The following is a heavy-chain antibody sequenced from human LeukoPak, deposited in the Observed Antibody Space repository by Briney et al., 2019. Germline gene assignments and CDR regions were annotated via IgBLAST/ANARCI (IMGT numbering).Heavy chain of an antibody. J-gene: IGHJ6*02. CDR1: GFTFSTYA. CDR3: AKAVLLWFGAEDV. Sequence: GGSLRLSCAASGFTFSTYAMTWVRQAPGKGLELVSAISGSGDRTYYTDSVKGRFTVSRDTSTNTLYLQMNSLRAEDTAVYYCAKAVLLWFGAEDVWGQGTTVTVSS. D-gene: IGHD3-10*01. CDR2: ISGSGDRT. V-gene: IGHV3-23*01.